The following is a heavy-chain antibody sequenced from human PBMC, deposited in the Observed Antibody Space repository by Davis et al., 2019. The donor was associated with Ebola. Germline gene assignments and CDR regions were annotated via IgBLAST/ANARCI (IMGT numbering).Heavy chain of an antibody. J-gene: IGHJ4*02. CDR1: GFTFSSYA. Sequence: GESLKISCAASGFTFSSYAMSWVRQAPGKGLEWVSAISGSGISTYYADSVTGRFTISRDNSKNTLYLQMNSLRAADPAVYYCAKEAGYSSGWEHFDYWGQGTLVTVSS. V-gene: IGHV3-23*01. CDR2: ISGSGIST. D-gene: IGHD6-19*01. CDR3: AKEAGYSSGWEHFDY.